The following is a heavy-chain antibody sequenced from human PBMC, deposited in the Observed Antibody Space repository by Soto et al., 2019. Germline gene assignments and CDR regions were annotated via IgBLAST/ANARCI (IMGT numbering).Heavy chain of an antibody. V-gene: IGHV4-34*01. J-gene: IGHJ6*02. Sequence: PSETLSLTCAVYGGSLSGYYWSWIRQPPGKGLEWIGEINHSGTTNYNPSLKSRVTMSSDTSNNQLSLKLSSVTAADTAVYYCARDRPASIRGYDYYYGMDVWGQGTTDTVSS. CDR2: INHSGTT. CDR1: GGSLSGYY. CDR3: ARDRPASIRGYDYYYGMDV. D-gene: IGHD2-2*02.